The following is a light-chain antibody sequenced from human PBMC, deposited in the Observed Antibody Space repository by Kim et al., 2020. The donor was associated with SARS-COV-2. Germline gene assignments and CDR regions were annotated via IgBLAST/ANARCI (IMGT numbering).Light chain of an antibody. Sequence: AIQLTQSPSSLSASVGDRVTITCRASQGISSALAWYQQKPGTAPKLLIYDASSLESGVPSRFSGTGSRTDFTLSITSLQPEDFATYYCQQFNDFPRTFGQGTKLEI. V-gene: IGKV1D-13*01. CDR3: QQFNDFPRT. J-gene: IGKJ2*01. CDR1: QGISSA. CDR2: DAS.